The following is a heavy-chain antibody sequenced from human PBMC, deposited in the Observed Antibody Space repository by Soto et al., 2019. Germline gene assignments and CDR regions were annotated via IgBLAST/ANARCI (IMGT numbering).Heavy chain of an antibody. CDR2: INPSGGST. CDR3: ARDQRVPAYYDFWSGYYTGQGRGWFDP. Sequence: ASVKVSFKASGYTFTSYYMHWVRQAPGQGLEWMGIINPSGGSTSYAQKFQGRVTMTRDTSTSTVYMELSSLRSEDTAVYYCARDQRVPAYYDFWSGYYTGQGRGWFDPWGQGTLVTVSS. V-gene: IGHV1-46*01. D-gene: IGHD3-3*01. J-gene: IGHJ5*02. CDR1: GYTFTSYY.